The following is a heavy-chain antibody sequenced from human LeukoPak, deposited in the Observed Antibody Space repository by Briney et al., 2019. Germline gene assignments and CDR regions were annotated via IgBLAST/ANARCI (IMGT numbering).Heavy chain of an antibody. D-gene: IGHD2-2*01. V-gene: IGHV3-30*18. CDR1: GFTFSNYG. CDR3: AKPYCRATRCYLYLYGMDV. CDR2: ISSDGTTK. J-gene: IGHJ6*02. Sequence: PGGSLRLSCEASGFTFSNYGMHWVRQAPGKGLEWVAVISSDGTTKYYGDSVKGRFTGSRDSSKNTLYLDLNSLRAEDTAVYYCAKPYCRATRCYLYLYGMDVWGQGTTVIVSS.